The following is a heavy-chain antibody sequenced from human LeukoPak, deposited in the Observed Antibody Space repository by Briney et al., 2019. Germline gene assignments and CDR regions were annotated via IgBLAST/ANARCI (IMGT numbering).Heavy chain of an antibody. J-gene: IGHJ3*02. CDR2: IYSGGST. Sequence: PGGSLRLSCAASRFTVSSNYMSWVRQAPGKGLEWVSVIYSGGSTYHADSVKGRFTISRDNSKNTLYLQMNSLRAEDTAVYYCAGGYCSGGSCIDAFDIWGQGTMVTVSS. D-gene: IGHD2-15*01. CDR3: AGGYCSGGSCIDAFDI. CDR1: RFTVSSNY. V-gene: IGHV3-66*01.